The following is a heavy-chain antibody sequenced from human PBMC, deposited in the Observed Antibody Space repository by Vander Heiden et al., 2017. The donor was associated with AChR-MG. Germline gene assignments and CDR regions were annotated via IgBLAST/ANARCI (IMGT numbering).Heavy chain of an antibody. CDR2: IIPIFGTA. J-gene: IGHJ6*02. V-gene: IGHV1-69*01. CDR1: GGTFSSYA. Sequence: QVQLVQSGAEVKKPGSSVKVSCKASGGTFSSYAISWVRQAPGQGLEWMGGIIPIFGTANYAQKFQGRVTITADESTSTAYMELSSLRSEDTAVYYCARGNGPTTGDYYYGMDVWGQGTTVTVSS. CDR3: ARGNGPTTGDYYYGMDV. D-gene: IGHD1-26*01.